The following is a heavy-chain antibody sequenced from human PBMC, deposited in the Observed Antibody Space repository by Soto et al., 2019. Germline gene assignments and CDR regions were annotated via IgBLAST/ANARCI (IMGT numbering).Heavy chain of an antibody. CDR2: IKSKTDGGTT. CDR3: TTLTPGSGSYYTPGYYYYMDV. CDR1: GFTFSNAW. V-gene: IGHV3-15*01. D-gene: IGHD3-10*01. J-gene: IGHJ6*03. Sequence: GGSLRLSCAASGFTFSNAWMSWVRQAPGKGLEWVGRIKSKTDGGTTDYAAPVKGRFTISRDDSKNTLYLQMNSLKTEDTAVYYCTTLTPGSGSYYTPGYYYYMDVWGKGTTVTVSS.